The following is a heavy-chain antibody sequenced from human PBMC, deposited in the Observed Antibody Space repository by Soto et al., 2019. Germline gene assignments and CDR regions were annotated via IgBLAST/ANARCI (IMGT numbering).Heavy chain of an antibody. D-gene: IGHD6-19*01. V-gene: IGHV1-69*01. Sequence: QVQLVQSGAEVTKPGSSVKVSCKASGGTFSSYAISWVRQAPGQGLEWMGGIIPIFGTANYAQKFQGRVTITADESTSTAYMELSSLRSEDTAVYYCARDVGMAGTYLGDAFYIWGQGTIVTVSS. CDR1: GGTFSSYA. J-gene: IGHJ3*02. CDR3: ARDVGMAGTYLGDAFYI. CDR2: IIPIFGTA.